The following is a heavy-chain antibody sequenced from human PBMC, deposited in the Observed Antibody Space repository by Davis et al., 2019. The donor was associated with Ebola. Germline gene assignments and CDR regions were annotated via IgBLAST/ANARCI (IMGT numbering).Heavy chain of an antibody. CDR2: INPSGGST. CDR1: GYIFTSYA. CDR3: ARVRIAAAGTWGWFDP. Sequence: ASVKVSCKASGYIFTSYAMHWVRQAPGQGLEWMGIINPSGGSTSYAQKFQGRVTMTRDTSTSTVYMELSSLRSEDTAVYYCARVRIAAAGTWGWFDPWGQGSLVTVSS. D-gene: IGHD6-13*01. V-gene: IGHV1-46*01. J-gene: IGHJ5*02.